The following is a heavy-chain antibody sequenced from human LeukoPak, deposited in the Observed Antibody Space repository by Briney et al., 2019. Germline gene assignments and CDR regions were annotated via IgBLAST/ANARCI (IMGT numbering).Heavy chain of an antibody. J-gene: IGHJ5*02. CDR2: IIPILGIA. V-gene: IGHV1-69*04. CDR3: ARYCSGGSCYSRGYWFDP. CDR1: GGTFSSYA. Sequence: SVKVSCKASGGTFSSYAVSWVRQAPGQGLEWMGRIIPILGIANYAQKFQGRVTITADKSTSTAYMELSSLRSEDTAVYYCARYCSGGSCYSRGYWFDPWGQGTLVTVSS. D-gene: IGHD2-15*01.